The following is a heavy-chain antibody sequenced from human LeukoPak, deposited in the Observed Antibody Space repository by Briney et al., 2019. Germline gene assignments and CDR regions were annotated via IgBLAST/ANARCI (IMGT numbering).Heavy chain of an antibody. J-gene: IGHJ4*02. V-gene: IGHV1-46*01. Sequence: ASVKVSCKASGYTFTNYYLHWVRQAPGQGLAWMGIINPSGDTTRYVEKFQGRVTMTRDTSVSTAYLELSRLRSDDTAVYYCASVIYSSSFDYWGQGTLVTVSS. CDR1: GYTFTNYY. CDR2: INPSGDTT. D-gene: IGHD6-6*01. CDR3: ASVIYSSSFDY.